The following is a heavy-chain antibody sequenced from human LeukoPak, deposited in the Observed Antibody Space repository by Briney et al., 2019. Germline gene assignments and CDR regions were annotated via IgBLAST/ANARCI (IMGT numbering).Heavy chain of an antibody. CDR1: GGSISSITYY. D-gene: IGHD4-23*01. J-gene: IGHJ4*02. V-gene: IGHV4-39*07. Sequence: SETLSLTCTVSGGSISSITYYWGWIRQPPGKGLEWVGHMYYRGNTFYNPSLKSRVTISVDTSKNQFSLKLRSVTAADTAVYDCAISFENSQTYSDYWHQRTLDTVSS. CDR2: MYYRGNT. CDR3: AISFENSQTYSDY.